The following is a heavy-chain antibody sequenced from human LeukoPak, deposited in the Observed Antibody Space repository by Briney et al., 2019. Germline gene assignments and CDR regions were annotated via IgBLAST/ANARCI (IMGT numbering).Heavy chain of an antibody. CDR2: INHSGST. Sequence: SETLSLTCAVYGGSFNNHYWSWIRQSPGRGLEWIGEINHSGSTNYNPSLESRVTISIDTSKNQFALRLNSVTAADTAVYFCARGLDFLEHFSYSFDSWGQEPWSPSPQ. J-gene: IGHJ4*01. V-gene: IGHV4-34*01. CDR3: ARGLDFLEHFSYSFDS. CDR1: GGSFNNHY. D-gene: IGHD1/OR15-1a*01.